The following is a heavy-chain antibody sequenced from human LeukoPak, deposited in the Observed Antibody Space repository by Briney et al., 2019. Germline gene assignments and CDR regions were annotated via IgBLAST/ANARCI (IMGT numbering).Heavy chain of an antibody. V-gene: IGHV3-7*01. CDR1: RFTFSDFW. CDR3: TKGRSNHY. CDR2: INQDGSEN. J-gene: IGHJ4*02. Sequence: GRSLRLSCAASRFTFSDFWIGWVRQAPGKGLEWVANINQDGSENYYVDSVKGRFTISRDNAKNALYLQMNSLRAEDTAVYYCTKGRSNHYWGQGTLVTVST. D-gene: IGHD3-10*01.